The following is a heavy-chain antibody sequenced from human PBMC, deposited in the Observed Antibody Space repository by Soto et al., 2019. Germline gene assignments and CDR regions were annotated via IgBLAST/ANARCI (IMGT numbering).Heavy chain of an antibody. J-gene: IGHJ4*02. CDR2: VYYSGTT. V-gene: IGHV4-61*01. D-gene: IGHD2-15*01. CDR1: GGSVSNKTYY. Sequence: SETLSLTCSVSGGSVSNKTYYWSWIRQPPGKRLGWIGYVYYSGTTNYNPSLKSRVTISVDLSKNQFSLRLSSVTTEDTALYYCERTNAVPNTLRSRYFFDYWGQGTLVTVSS. CDR3: ERTNAVPNTLRSRYFFDY.